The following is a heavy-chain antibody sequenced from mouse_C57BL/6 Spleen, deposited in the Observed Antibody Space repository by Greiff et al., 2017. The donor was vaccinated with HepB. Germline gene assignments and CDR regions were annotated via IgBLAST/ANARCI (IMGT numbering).Heavy chain of an antibody. CDR3: ARHGSLTVHFDY. Sequence: QVQLQQSGAELVKPGASVKLSCKASGYTFTEYTIHWVKQRSGHGLEWIGWFYPGSGSIKYNEKFKDKATLTADQSSSTVYMELSRLTSEDSAVYFCARHGSLTVHFDYWGQGTTLTVSS. D-gene: IGHD4-1*01. CDR1: GYTFTEYT. CDR2: FYPGSGSI. J-gene: IGHJ2*01. V-gene: IGHV1-62-2*01.